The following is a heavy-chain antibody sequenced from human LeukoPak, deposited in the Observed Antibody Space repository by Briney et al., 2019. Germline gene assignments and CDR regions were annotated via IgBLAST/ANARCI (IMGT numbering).Heavy chain of an antibody. V-gene: IGHV1-18*01. D-gene: IGHD2-15*01. CDR2: INAYNGKT. Sequence: ASVTVSCKASGYTFSDYAIGWVRQAPGQGLEWMGWINAYNGKTNYAQKLQGRGTMTTDTSTNTAYMELRSLRSDDTAVYFCARVVERILNYWGQGTLVTVSS. J-gene: IGHJ4*02. CDR3: ARVVERILNY. CDR1: GYTFSDYA.